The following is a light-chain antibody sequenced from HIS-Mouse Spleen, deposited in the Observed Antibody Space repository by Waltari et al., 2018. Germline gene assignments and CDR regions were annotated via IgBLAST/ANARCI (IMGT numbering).Light chain of an antibody. CDR3: QQYNNWPPWT. CDR1: QSVSSN. J-gene: IGKJ1*01. V-gene: IGKV3-15*01. Sequence: EIVMTQSPATLSVSPGERATLSCRASQSVSSNLAWYQQKPGQAPRPLIYGASTRATGITARFSGSGSGKEFTLTISSMQSEDFAVYYCQQYNNWPPWTFGPGPKVEI. CDR2: GAS.